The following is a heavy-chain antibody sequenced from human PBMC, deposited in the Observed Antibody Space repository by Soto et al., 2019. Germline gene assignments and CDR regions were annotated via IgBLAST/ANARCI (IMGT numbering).Heavy chain of an antibody. V-gene: IGHV4-59*01. D-gene: IGHD4-17*01. CDR3: ARDRRGDYTPYYYYYYMDV. CDR1: GGSISSYY. CDR2: IYYSGST. Sequence: SETLSLTCTVSGGSISSYYWSWIRQPPGKGLEWIGYIYYSGSTNYNPSLKSRVTISVDTSKNQFSLKLSSVTAADTAVYYCARDRRGDYTPYYYYYYMDVWGKGTTVTVSS. J-gene: IGHJ6*03.